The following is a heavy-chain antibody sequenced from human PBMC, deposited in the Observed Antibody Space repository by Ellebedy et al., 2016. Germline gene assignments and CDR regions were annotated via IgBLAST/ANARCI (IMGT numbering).Heavy chain of an antibody. Sequence: GESLKISXAASGFTFSSHDMHWVRQVPGKGLEWVSFINTGGGTVYSDSVKGRFTVSRENAKNSLYLQMNSLRAGDTAVYYCARELVTPGTWYFDLWGRGTLVTVSS. CDR1: GFTFSSHD. CDR3: ARELVTPGTWYFDL. D-gene: IGHD4-23*01. V-gene: IGHV3-13*01. J-gene: IGHJ2*01. CDR2: INTGGGT.